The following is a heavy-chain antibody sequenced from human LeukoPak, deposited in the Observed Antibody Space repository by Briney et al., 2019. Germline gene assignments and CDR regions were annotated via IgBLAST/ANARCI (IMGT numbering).Heavy chain of an antibody. V-gene: IGHV1-8*02. CDR2: MNPNSGNT. J-gene: IGHJ6*02. CDR3: ARGPSKYDSSGYYYYYYGMDV. D-gene: IGHD3-22*01. CDR1: GGTFGSYA. Sequence: ASVKVSCKASGGTFGSYAINWVRQATGQGLEWMGWMNPNSGNTGYAQKFQGRVTMTRNTSISTAYMELSSLRSEDTAVYYCARGPSKYDSSGYYYYYYGMDVWGQGTTVTVSS.